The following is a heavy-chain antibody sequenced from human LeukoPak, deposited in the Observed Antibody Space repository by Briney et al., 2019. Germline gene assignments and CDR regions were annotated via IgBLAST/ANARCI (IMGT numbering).Heavy chain of an antibody. CDR3: ARHNSGSYWGYFDH. Sequence: GGSLRLSCAASGFIFSDYYMSWMRQAPGKGLEGGSYVSSSGLTIHYADSVRGRFTISRDNAKNSLYLRMNSPRAGDTAVYFCARHNSGSYWGYFDHWGQGTLVTVSS. D-gene: IGHD1-26*01. CDR1: GFIFSDYY. V-gene: IGHV3-11*01. J-gene: IGHJ4*02. CDR2: VSSSGLTI.